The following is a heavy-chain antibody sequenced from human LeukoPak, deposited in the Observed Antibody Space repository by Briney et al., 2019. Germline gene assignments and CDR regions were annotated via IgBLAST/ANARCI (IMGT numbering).Heavy chain of an antibody. Sequence: SETLSLTCHVSGASISDYYWSWVRQSPEKGLEWVASLLYSGSAHYSPSLRSRVAISGDTSNNQFSLKLTSVTTADTAVYFCARTGRRGYFDFWGRGTPVTVSS. CDR3: ARTGRRGYFDF. D-gene: IGHD1-14*01. CDR2: LLYSGSA. J-gene: IGHJ2*01. V-gene: IGHV4-59*01. CDR1: GASISDYY.